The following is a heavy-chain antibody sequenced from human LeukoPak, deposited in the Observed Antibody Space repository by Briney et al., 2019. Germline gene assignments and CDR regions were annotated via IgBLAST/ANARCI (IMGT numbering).Heavy chain of an antibody. V-gene: IGHV1-18*01. J-gene: IGHJ4*02. D-gene: IGHD3-10*01. CDR2: ISAYNSAYNGNT. Sequence: GASVKVSCKASGYTFINYGITWVRQAPGQGLEWMGWISAYNSAYNGNTHYAQRLQGRDTMTTDTSTNTGYMELRSLRSDDTAVYYCAREYGSGSYTGIDYWGQGTLVTVSS. CDR3: AREYGSGSYTGIDY. CDR1: GYTFINYG.